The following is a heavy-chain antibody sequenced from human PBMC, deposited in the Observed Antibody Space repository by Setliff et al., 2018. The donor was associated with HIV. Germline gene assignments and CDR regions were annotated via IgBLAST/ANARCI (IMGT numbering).Heavy chain of an antibody. V-gene: IGHV1-2*04. CDR2: INPNSGGT. CDR3: AKASYYDSRHRPFLDS. D-gene: IGHD1-26*01. CDR1: GYTFAGYN. Sequence: ASVKVSCKASGYTFAGYNIHWVRQAPGQGFEWMGWINPNSGGTSYAQNFQGWVTMTRDTSISTVYMELSRLRSEDTAVYYCAKASYYDSRHRPFLDSWGQGTLVTVSS. J-gene: IGHJ5*01.